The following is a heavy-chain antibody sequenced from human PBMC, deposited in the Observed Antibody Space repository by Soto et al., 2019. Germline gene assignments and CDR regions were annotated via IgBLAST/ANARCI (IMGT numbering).Heavy chain of an antibody. CDR3: AREWLPPLDYFDY. J-gene: IGHJ4*02. CDR1: GGSISSGDYY. CDR2: IYYSGRT. Sequence: SETLSLTCTVSGGSISSGDYYWSWIRQPPGKGLEWIGYIYYSGRTYYNTSLKSRVTISVDTSKNQFSLKLSSVTAADTAVYYCAREWLPPLDYFDYWGQGTLVTVS. D-gene: IGHD5-12*01. V-gene: IGHV4-30-4*01.